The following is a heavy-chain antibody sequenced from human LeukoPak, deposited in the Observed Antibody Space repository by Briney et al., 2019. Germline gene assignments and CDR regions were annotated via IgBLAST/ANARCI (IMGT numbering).Heavy chain of an antibody. D-gene: IGHD6-19*01. CDR1: GGSFSGYY. J-gene: IGHJ4*02. V-gene: IGHV4-34*01. Sequence: SETLSLTCAVYGGSFSGYYWSWIRQPPGKGLEWIGEINHSGSTNYNPPLKSRVTISVDTSKNQFSLKLSSVTAADTAVYYCARGRGQWLESGPDYWGQGTLVTVSS. CDR2: INHSGST. CDR3: ARGRGQWLESGPDY.